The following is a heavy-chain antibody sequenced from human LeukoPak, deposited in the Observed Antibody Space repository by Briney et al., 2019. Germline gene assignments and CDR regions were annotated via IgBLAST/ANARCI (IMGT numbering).Heavy chain of an antibody. CDR3: ARAPSPYYYDSSAYYSNY. CDR2: MSADGINT. J-gene: IGHJ4*02. V-gene: IGHV3-30-3*01. CDR1: GFIFNDYA. Sequence: GGSLRLSCKASGFIFNDYAMHWVRQAPGKGLEWVAVMSADGINTFYAASVRGRFTISRDDSQATVNLQMNSLTSEGTAVYYCARAPSPYYYDSSAYYSNYWGQGTLVTVSS. D-gene: IGHD3-22*01.